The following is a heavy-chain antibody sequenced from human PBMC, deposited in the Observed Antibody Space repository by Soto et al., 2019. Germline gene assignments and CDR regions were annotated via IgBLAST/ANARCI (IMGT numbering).Heavy chain of an antibody. CDR2: ISSGGSGI. D-gene: IGHD2-2*01. V-gene: IGHV3-11*01. CDR3: ARVKECSSSSCYARDAFDI. J-gene: IGHJ3*02. CDR1: GFTFSDHY. Sequence: QVQLVESGGGLVKPGGSLRLSCAASGFTFSDHYMSWIRQAPGKGLEWVSYISSGGSGIYYADSVKGRFTISRDNGKHSLYLQMNSLRAEDTAVYYCARVKECSSSSCYARDAFDIWGQATMVTVSS.